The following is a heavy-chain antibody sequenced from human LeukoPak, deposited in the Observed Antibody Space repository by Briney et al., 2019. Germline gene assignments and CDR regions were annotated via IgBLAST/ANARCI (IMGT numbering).Heavy chain of an antibody. CDR1: GYIFTNYG. J-gene: IGHJ4*02. CDR3: ARSHSGSLRAPFDY. CDR2: ISAYNGDT. Sequence: ASVKVSCKASGYIFTNYGLIWVRQAPRQGVEWVGWISAYNGDTKYGQKFQGRVTMTTDKTTTTAHMELRNVRSDDTAVYYCARSHSGSLRAPFDYWGQGTLVTVSS. D-gene: IGHD3-22*01. V-gene: IGHV1-18*01.